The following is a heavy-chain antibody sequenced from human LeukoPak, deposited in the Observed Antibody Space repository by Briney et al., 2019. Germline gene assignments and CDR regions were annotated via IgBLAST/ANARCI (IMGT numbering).Heavy chain of an antibody. V-gene: IGHV3-30*18. CDR2: ISYDGSNK. Sequence: GGSLRLSCAASGFTFSSYGMHWVRQAPGKGLEWVAVISYDGSNKYYADSVKGRFTISRDNSKNTLYLQMNSLRAEDTAVYYSAKDVSVAAGYMNYWGRGTLVTVSS. CDR1: GFTFSSYG. J-gene: IGHJ4*02. D-gene: IGHD6-13*01. CDR3: AKDVSVAAGYMNY.